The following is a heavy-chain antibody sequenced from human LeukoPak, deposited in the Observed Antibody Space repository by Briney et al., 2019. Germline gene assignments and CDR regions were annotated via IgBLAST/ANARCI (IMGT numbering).Heavy chain of an antibody. V-gene: IGHV4-31*03. CDR1: GGSISSGGSY. CDR3: AREMTAVMGLFDS. Sequence: SQTLSLTCSVSGGSISSGGSYWSWIRQHPGKGPEWIGYIYYSGSTYYNPSLKSRVTMSLDTSKSQFFLKLSSVTAADTAVYYCAREMTAVMGLFDSWGRGTLVTVSS. J-gene: IGHJ4*02. CDR2: IYYSGST. D-gene: IGHD4-11*01.